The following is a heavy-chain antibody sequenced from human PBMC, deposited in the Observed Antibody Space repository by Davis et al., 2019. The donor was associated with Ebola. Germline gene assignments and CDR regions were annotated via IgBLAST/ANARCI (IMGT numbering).Heavy chain of an antibody. CDR3: ATNTYYYDSSGYYNNWFDP. CDR2: IDPSDSYT. J-gene: IGHJ5*02. Sequence: PGGSLRLSCKGSGYGFTSYWISWVRQLPGKGLEWMGRIDPSDSYTNYSPSFQGHVTISADKSISTAYLQWSSLKASDTAMYYCATNTYYYDSSGYYNNWFDPWGQGTLVTVSS. CDR1: GYGFTSYW. D-gene: IGHD3-22*01. V-gene: IGHV5-10-1*01.